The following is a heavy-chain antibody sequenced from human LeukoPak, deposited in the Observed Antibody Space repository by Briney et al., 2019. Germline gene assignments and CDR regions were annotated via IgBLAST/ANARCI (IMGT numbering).Heavy chain of an antibody. D-gene: IGHD2-2*01. CDR2: ISGSGGST. V-gene: IGHV3-23*01. CDR1: GFTLSSYG. CDR3: AKDLCRLVPAAPDY. Sequence: GGSLRLSCAASGFTLSSYGMSWVRQAPGKGREWVSAISGSGGSTYYADSVKGRVTISRDNSKNTLYLQMNSLRAEGTAVYYCAKDLCRLVPAAPDYWGQGTLVTVSS. J-gene: IGHJ4*02.